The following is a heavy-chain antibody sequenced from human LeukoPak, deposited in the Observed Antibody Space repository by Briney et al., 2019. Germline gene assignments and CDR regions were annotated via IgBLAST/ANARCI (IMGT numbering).Heavy chain of an antibody. J-gene: IGHJ4*02. Sequence: SLRLSCAASGFTIDDYAMHWVRQAPGKGLEWVSGISWNSGSIGYADSVKGRFTISRDNAKNSLYLQMNSLRAEDTALYYCAKDLSPYYYDSSGYLHWGQGTLVTVSS. D-gene: IGHD3-22*01. CDR1: GFTIDDYA. V-gene: IGHV3-9*01. CDR3: AKDLSPYYYDSSGYLH. CDR2: ISWNSGSI.